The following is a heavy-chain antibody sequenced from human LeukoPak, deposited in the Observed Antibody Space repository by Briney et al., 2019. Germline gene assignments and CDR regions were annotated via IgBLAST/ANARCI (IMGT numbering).Heavy chain of an antibody. V-gene: IGHV3-15*01. D-gene: IGHD1-14*01. CDR3: TTELDVRPNHY. CDR1: GFTFSSYA. J-gene: IGHJ4*02. CDR2: IKRKSDGGTT. Sequence: GGSLRLSCAASGFTFSSYAMSWVRQAPGKGLEWVGRIKRKSDGGTTDYAAPVKGRFTISRDDSKNTLYLQMESLKSEDTAVYYCTTELDVRPNHYWGQGTLVTVSS.